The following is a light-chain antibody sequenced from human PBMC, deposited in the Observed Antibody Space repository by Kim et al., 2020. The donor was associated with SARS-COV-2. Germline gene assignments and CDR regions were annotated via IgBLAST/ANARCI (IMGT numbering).Light chain of an antibody. CDR2: DVT. CDR1: SSDVGGYNY. CDR3: SSFTSIGTLV. J-gene: IGLJ2*01. Sequence: QSALTQPASVSGSPGQSITISCTGTSSDVGGYNYVSWYQHHPGKAPKLMIYDVTKRPSGISNRFSGSKSGNTASLTISGLQAEDEADYYCSSFTSIGTLVFGRGTQLTVL. V-gene: IGLV2-14*03.